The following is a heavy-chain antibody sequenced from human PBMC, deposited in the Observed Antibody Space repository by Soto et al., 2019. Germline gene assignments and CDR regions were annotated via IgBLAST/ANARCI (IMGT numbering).Heavy chain of an antibody. D-gene: IGHD3-10*01. Sequence: EVQLVESGGDFVQPGRSLRLSCAASGFPFHGYGMVWVRRVAGKGLEWVSGITSDSGKVGYADSVKGRFTISRDNARNSLYLQMNSLRVEDTAFYYCAKYRGSVLGVISDWGQGTLVTVSS. V-gene: IGHV3-9*01. J-gene: IGHJ4*02. CDR3: AKYRGSVLGVISD. CDR2: ITSDSGKV. CDR1: GFPFHGYG.